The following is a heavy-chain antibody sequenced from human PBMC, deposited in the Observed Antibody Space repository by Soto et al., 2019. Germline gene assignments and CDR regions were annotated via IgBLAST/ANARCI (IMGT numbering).Heavy chain of an antibody. V-gene: IGHV1-18*04. CDR2: INTYTQNT. J-gene: IGHJ4*02. D-gene: IGHD6-19*01. Sequence: QVQLVQSGAELKKPGASMKVSCKASGYTFTSFGITWVRHAPGQGLEWMGWINTYTQNTKYAHNFQGRVTMTTDTSTTTSYMELRSLRSDDTAVYYCGRESSGSGWSFDFWGQGSLVTVSS. CDR1: GYTFTSFG. CDR3: GRESSGSGWSFDF.